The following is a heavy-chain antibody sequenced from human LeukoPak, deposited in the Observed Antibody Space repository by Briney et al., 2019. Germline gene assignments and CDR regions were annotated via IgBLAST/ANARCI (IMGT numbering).Heavy chain of an antibody. CDR3: ARETTATFDY. J-gene: IGHJ4*02. CDR2: TNPGGGST. Sequence: ASVKVSCKAPAYTFTTYQIHWVRQAPGQGLEWMGMTNPGGGSTSYSQNFQGRVTMTRDTSTSTVYMELSSLISEDTAVYYCARETTATFDYWGQGTLVTVSS. V-gene: IGHV1-46*01. CDR1: AYTFTTYQ. D-gene: IGHD4-4*01.